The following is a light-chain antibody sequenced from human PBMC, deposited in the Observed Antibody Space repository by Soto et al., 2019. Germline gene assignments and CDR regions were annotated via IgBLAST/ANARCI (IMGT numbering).Light chain of an antibody. CDR3: CSYAGSYTFV. V-gene: IGLV2-11*01. J-gene: IGLJ2*01. CDR1: SSDVGGYNY. Sequence: QSALTQPRSVCGSPGQSVTISCTGTSSDVGGYNYVSWYQQHPGKAPKLMIYDVSKRPSGVPDRFSGSKSGNTASLTISGLQAEEEADYYCCSYAGSYTFVFGGGTKLTVL. CDR2: DVS.